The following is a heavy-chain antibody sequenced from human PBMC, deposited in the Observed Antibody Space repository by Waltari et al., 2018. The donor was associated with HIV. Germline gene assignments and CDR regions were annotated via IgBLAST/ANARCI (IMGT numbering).Heavy chain of an antibody. CDR1: GGTFNSYG. J-gene: IGHJ4*02. Sequence: QVQLVQSGTEVKRPGSSVKVSCRASGGTFNSYGINWVRQAPGHGREWMGGIVPMFGTSSPAQKFQGRVSFTAVESTGTAYLELSSLTSEDTAMYYCATQAFNYDMFNGPFDYWGRGTLVTVSS. CDR2: IVPMFGTS. CDR3: ATQAFNYDMFNGPFDY. D-gene: IGHD3-9*01. V-gene: IGHV1-69*12.